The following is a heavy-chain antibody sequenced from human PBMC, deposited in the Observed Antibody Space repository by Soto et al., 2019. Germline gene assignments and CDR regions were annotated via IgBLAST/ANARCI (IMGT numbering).Heavy chain of an antibody. CDR3: AKDRYSSGWPNPFDY. CDR2: ISGSGGST. CDR1: GFTFSSYA. Sequence: GGSLRLSCAASGFTFSSYAMSCVRQAPGKGLEWVSAISGSGGSTYYADSVKGRFTISRDNSKNTLYLQMNSLRAEDTAVYYCAKDRYSSGWPNPFDYWGQGTLVTVSS. D-gene: IGHD6-19*01. J-gene: IGHJ4*02. V-gene: IGHV3-23*01.